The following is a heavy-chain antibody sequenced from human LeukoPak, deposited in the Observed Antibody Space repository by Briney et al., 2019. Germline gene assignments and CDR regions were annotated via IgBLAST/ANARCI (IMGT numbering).Heavy chain of an antibody. J-gene: IGHJ4*02. V-gene: IGHV4-59*01. Sequence: SETPSLTCTVSGGSISSYYWSWIRQPPGKGLEWIGYIYYSGSTNYNPSLKSRVTISVDTSKNQFSLKLSSVTAADTAVYYCARDGYNSVYFDYWGQGTLVTVSS. CDR3: ARDGYNSVYFDY. D-gene: IGHD5-24*01. CDR1: GGSISSYY. CDR2: IYYSGST.